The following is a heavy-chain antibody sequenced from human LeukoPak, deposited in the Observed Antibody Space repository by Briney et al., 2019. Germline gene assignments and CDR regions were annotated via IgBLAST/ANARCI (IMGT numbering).Heavy chain of an antibody. CDR3: ARSHRGDYYFDY. J-gene: IGHJ4*02. Sequence: ASVKVSCKASGYTFTSYDINWVRQATGQGLEWMGWMNPNSGNTGYAQKFQGRVTMTRNTSISTAYMELSSLRSEDTAVYYCARSHRGDYYFDYWGQGTLVTVSS. CDR2: MNPNSGNT. CDR1: GYTFTSYD. D-gene: IGHD2-21*02. V-gene: IGHV1-8*01.